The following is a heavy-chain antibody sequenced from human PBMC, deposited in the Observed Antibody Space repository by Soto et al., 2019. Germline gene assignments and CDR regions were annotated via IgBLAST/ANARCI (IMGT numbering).Heavy chain of an antibody. V-gene: IGHV2-70*01. CDR2: IDWDDDK. D-gene: IGHD1-7*01. CDR1: GFSLSTSGMC. Sequence: SGPTLVNPTQTLTLTCTFSGFSLSTSGMCVSWIRQPPGKALEWLALIDWDDDKYYSTSLKTRLTISKDTSKNQVVLTMTNMDPVDTATYYCASGTTSPDYYYYGMDVWGQGTTVTVSS. CDR3: ASGTTSPDYYYYGMDV. J-gene: IGHJ6*02.